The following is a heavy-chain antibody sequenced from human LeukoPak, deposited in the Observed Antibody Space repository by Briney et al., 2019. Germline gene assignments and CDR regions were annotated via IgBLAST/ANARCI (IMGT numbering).Heavy chain of an antibody. CDR3: AGDWEPRYCSSTSCYSGTPPDY. V-gene: IGHV1-2*02. CDR1: GYTFTGYY. Sequence: ASVKVSCKASGYTFTGYYMHWVRQAPGQGLEWMGWINPNSGGTNYAQKFQGRVTMTRDTSISTAYMELSRLRSDDTAVYYCAGDWEPRYCSSTSCYSGTPPDYWGQGTLVTVSS. J-gene: IGHJ4*02. D-gene: IGHD2-2*01. CDR2: INPNSGGT.